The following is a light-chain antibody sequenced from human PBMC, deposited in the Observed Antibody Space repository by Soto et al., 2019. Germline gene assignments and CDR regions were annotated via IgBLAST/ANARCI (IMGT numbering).Light chain of an antibody. J-gene: IGKJ4*01. CDR3: QQYNNWPPLT. CDR2: DAS. CDR1: QSVSSS. Sequence: EIVMTQSPATLSVSPGDRATLSCRASQSVSSSLAWYQQIPGQAPGLLIYDASTRATGIPARFGGSGSGTEFTLTISSLQSEDFAVYYCQQYNNWPPLTFGGGTKVELK. V-gene: IGKV3-15*01.